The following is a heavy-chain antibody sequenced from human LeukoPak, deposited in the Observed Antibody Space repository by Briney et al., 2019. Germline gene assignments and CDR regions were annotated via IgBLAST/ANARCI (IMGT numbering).Heavy chain of an antibody. CDR3: ARGARSYSSSWYNWFDP. CDR2: IYYSGST. V-gene: IGHV4-59*06. J-gene: IGHJ5*02. D-gene: IGHD6-13*01. CDR1: GGSISSYY. Sequence: SETLSLTCTVSGGSISSYYWNWIRQPPGKGLEWIGYIYYSGSTYYNPSLKSRVTISVDTSKNQFSLKLSSVTAADTAVYYCARGARSYSSSWYNWFDPWGQGTLVTVSS.